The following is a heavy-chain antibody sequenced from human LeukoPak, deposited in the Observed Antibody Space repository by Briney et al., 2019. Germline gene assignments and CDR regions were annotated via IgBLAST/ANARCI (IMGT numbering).Heavy chain of an antibody. CDR2: IYYSGST. Sequence: SETLSLTCTVSGGSISSYYWSWIRQPPGKGLEWIGYIYYSGSTNYNPSLKSRVTISVDTSKNQFSLKLSSVTAVDTAVYYCARARTLSSSWYYYFDYWGQGTLVTVSS. D-gene: IGHD6-13*01. CDR3: ARARTLSSSWYYYFDY. V-gene: IGHV4-59*01. CDR1: GGSISSYY. J-gene: IGHJ4*02.